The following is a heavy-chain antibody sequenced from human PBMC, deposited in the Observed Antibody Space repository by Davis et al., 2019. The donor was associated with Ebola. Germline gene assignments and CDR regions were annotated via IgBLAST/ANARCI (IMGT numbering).Heavy chain of an antibody. CDR3: ARQGGVVVVPAAPRYYYGMDV. J-gene: IGHJ6*02. Sequence: GSLRLSCTVSGGSISSSSYYWGWIRQPPGKGLEWIGNIYYSGSTYYNPSLKSRVTISVDTSKNQFSLKLSSVTAADTAVYYCARQGGVVVVPAAPRYYYGMDVWGQGTTVTASS. D-gene: IGHD2-2*01. CDR2: IYYSGST. V-gene: IGHV4-39*01. CDR1: GGSISSSSYY.